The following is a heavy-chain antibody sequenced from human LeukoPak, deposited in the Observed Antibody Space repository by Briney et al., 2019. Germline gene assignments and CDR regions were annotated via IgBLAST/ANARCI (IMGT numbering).Heavy chain of an antibody. V-gene: IGHV4-61*01. D-gene: IGHD4/OR15-4a*01. CDR1: GGSVSSATYY. CDR3: ASLLGPWYIDS. J-gene: IGHJ5*01. Sequence: SETLSLTCTVSGGSVSSATYYWSWIRQPPGKGLEYIGYFHYSGSTSYNPSLKSRVTTSLDTSNNQFSLRLSSVTAADTAVYYCASLLGPWYIDSWGQGTLVTVSS. CDR2: FHYSGST.